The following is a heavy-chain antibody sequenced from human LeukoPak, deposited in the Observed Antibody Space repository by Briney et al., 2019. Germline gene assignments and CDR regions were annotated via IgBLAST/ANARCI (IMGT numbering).Heavy chain of an antibody. D-gene: IGHD2-2*01. CDR3: ASGGIVVPAAMGPYYYYGMDV. Sequence: SETLSLTCAVYGGSFSGYYWSWIRQPPGKGLEWLGEINHSGSTNYNPSLKSRVTISVDTSKNQFSLKLSSVTAADTAVYYCASGGIVVPAAMGPYYYYGMDVWGQGTTVTVSS. V-gene: IGHV4-34*01. CDR2: INHSGST. J-gene: IGHJ6*02. CDR1: GGSFSGYY.